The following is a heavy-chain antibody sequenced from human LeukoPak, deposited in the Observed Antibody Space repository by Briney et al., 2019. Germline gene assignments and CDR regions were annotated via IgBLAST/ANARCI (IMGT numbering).Heavy chain of an antibody. V-gene: IGHV1-8*01. D-gene: IGHD2-2*02. J-gene: IGHJ3*02. CDR1: GYTFTSYD. CDR2: MNPNSGNT. CDR3: ARVVPAAIPGLDAFDI. Sequence: ASVKVSCKASGYTFTSYDINWVRQATGQGLEWMGWMNPNSGNTGYAQKFQGRVTITTDESTSTAYMELSSLRSEDTAVYYCARVVPAAIPGLDAFDIWGQGTMVTVSS.